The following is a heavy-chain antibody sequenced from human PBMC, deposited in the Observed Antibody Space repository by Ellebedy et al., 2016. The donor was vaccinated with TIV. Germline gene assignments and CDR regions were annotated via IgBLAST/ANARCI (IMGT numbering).Heavy chain of an antibody. CDR3: ARAPPTSGTLFY. D-gene: IGHD3-10*01. CDR2: IYYSGST. V-gene: IGHV4-59*12. Sequence: SETLSLXCTVSGGSISSYYWSWIRQPPGKGLEWIGYIYYSGSTNYNPSLKSRVTISVDTSKNQFSLKLSSLTDVDTAFYYCARAPPTSGTLFYWGQGTLVTVSS. CDR1: GGSISSYY. J-gene: IGHJ4*02.